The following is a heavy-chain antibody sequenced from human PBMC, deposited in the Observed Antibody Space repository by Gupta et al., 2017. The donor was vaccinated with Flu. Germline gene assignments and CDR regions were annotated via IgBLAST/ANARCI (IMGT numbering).Heavy chain of an antibody. V-gene: IGHV4-34*01. CDR1: GGSFSGYY. CDR2: INHSGST. D-gene: IGHD3-10*01. J-gene: IGHJ4*02. CDR3: ARGIPLSLWRDHFDY. Sequence: QVQLQQWGAGLLKPSETLSLTCAVYGGSFSGYYWSWIRQPPGKGLEWIGEINHSGSTNYNPSLKSRVTISVDTSKNQFSLKLSSVTAADTAVYYCARGIPLSLWRDHFDYWGQGTLVTVSS.